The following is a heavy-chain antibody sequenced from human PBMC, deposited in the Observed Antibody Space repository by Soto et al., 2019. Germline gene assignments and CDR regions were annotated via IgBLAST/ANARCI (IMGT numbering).Heavy chain of an antibody. J-gene: IGHJ4*02. D-gene: IGHD2-21*02. CDR2: IYYSGST. CDR1: GGSISSGDYY. Sequence: QVQLQESGPGLVKPSQTLSLTCTVSGGSISSGDYYWSWIRQPPGKGLEWIGYIYYSGSTYYNPSPKSRVTIPVDSSKNPSAPKLSSVTAADTAVYYCARYKTGRDSGPFDYWGEATLITVSS. CDR3: ARYKTGRDSGPFDY. V-gene: IGHV4-30-4*01.